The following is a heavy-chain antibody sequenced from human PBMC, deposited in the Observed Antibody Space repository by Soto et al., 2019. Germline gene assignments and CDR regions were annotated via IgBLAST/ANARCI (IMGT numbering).Heavy chain of an antibody. CDR2: IYPGDSDT. CDR3: ARHTYYYGSGSPDYYYYYYMDV. D-gene: IGHD3-10*01. J-gene: IGHJ6*03. V-gene: IGHV5-51*01. Sequence: GESLKISCKGSGYSFTSYWIGWVRQMPGKGLEWMGIIYPGDSDTRYSPSFQGQVTISADKSISTAYLQWSSLKASDTAMYYCARHTYYYGSGSPDYYYYYYMDVWGKGTTVTVSS. CDR1: GYSFTSYW.